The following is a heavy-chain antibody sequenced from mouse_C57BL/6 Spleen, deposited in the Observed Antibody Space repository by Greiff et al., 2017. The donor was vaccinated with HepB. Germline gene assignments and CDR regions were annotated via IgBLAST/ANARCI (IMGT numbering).Heavy chain of an antibody. CDR1: GYTFTSYW. Sequence: VQLQQPGAELVKPGASVKLSCKASGYTFTSYWMHWVKQRPGQGLEWIGMIHPNSGSTNYNEKFKSKATLTVDKSSSTAYIQLSSLTSEDSAVYYCAREGAGTWYFDVWGTGTTVTVSS. CDR3: AREGAGTWYFDV. D-gene: IGHD4-1*01. V-gene: IGHV1-64*01. J-gene: IGHJ1*03. CDR2: IHPNSGST.